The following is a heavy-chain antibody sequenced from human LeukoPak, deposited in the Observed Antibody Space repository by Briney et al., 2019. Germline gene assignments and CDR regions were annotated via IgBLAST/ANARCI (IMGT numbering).Heavy chain of an antibody. CDR3: AKAVAGNWKYFFEY. CDR1: GFTFSSYS. D-gene: IGHD6-19*01. V-gene: IGHV3-23*01. Sequence: PGGSLRLSCAASGFTFSSYSMNWVRQAPGKGLEWVSSINGLNGGTYYADSVKGRFTISRDNSKDTVDLQMNSLRADDTAIYYCAKAVAGNWKYFFEYWGQGSLVTVSS. CDR2: INGLNGGT. J-gene: IGHJ4*02.